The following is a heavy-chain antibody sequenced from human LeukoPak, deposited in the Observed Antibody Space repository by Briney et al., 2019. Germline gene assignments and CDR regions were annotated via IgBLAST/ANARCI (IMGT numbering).Heavy chain of an antibody. Sequence: ETLSLTCAVYGGSFSGYYWSWVRQAPGKGLEWVSAISGSGGSTYYADSVKGRFTISRDNSKNTLYLQMNSLRAEDTAVYYCAKTRVKYYFDYWGQGTLVTVSS. V-gene: IGHV3-23*01. CDR3: AKTRVKYYFDY. CDR2: ISGSGGST. J-gene: IGHJ4*02. CDR1: GGSFSGYY.